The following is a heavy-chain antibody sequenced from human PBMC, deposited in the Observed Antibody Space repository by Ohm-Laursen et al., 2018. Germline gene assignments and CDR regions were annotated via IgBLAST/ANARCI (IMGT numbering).Heavy chain of an antibody. D-gene: IGHD3-22*01. CDR2: IYYSGST. Sequence: GTLSLTCTVSGDSISTSSYYWGWIRQPPGKGLEWIGSIYYSGSTYYNPSLKSRVTISVDTSKNQFSLKLSSVTAADTAVYYCARRHYYDSSGYVDYWGQGTLVTVSS. CDR3: ARRHYYDSSGYVDY. V-gene: IGHV4-39*01. J-gene: IGHJ4*02. CDR1: GDSISTSSYY.